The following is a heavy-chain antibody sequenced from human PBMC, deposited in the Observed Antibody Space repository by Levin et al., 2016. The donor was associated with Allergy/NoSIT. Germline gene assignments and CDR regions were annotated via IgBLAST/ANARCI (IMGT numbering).Heavy chain of an antibody. CDR2: IFYSGGT. Sequence: SETLSLTCTVSGGSISSSSYYWGWIRQPPGKGLEWIGNIFYSGGTYYNPSLKSRVTISVDTSKNQVSLKLSSVTAADTAVYYCARSDSSGWYDHTYYYYGLDVWGQGTTVTVSS. J-gene: IGHJ6*02. D-gene: IGHD6-19*01. CDR1: GGSISSSSYY. CDR3: ARSDSSGWYDHTYYYYGLDV. V-gene: IGHV4-39*01.